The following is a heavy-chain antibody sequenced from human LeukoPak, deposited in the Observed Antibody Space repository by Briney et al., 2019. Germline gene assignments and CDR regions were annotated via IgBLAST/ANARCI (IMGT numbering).Heavy chain of an antibody. CDR2: INWNGGST. Sequence: ETLSLTCTVSGYSISSGYYWGWIRQPPGKGLEWVSGINWNGGSTGYADSVKGRFTISRDNAKNSLYLQMNSRRAEDTALYYCARGAPYYYGSGSYAFDIWGQGTLVTVSS. D-gene: IGHD3-10*01. J-gene: IGHJ4*02. V-gene: IGHV3-20*04. CDR1: GYSISSGYY. CDR3: ARGAPYYYGSGSYAFDI.